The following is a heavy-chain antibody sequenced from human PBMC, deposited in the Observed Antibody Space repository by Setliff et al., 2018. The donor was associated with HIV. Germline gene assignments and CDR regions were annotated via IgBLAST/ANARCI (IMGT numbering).Heavy chain of an antibody. J-gene: IGHJ4*02. V-gene: IGHV3-21*01. CDR3: ARDRMITFGGIDY. D-gene: IGHD3-16*01. CDR2: ITPTSSFL. Sequence: GGSLRLSCAASRFTFSTYEMNWVRQAPGKGLEWVSSITPTSSFLKYADSVKGRFTISRDNAKNSLYLQMNSLGAEDTAMYYCARDRMITFGGIDYWGQGTLVTVS. CDR1: RFTFSTYE.